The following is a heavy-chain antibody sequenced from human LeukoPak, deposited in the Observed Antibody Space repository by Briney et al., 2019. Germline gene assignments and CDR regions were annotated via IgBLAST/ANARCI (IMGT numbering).Heavy chain of an antibody. J-gene: IGHJ4*02. CDR1: GFTFSSYG. CDR2: ISYDGSNK. V-gene: IGHV3-30*03. Sequence: GGSLRLSCAASGFTFSSYGMHWVRQAPGKGLEWVAVISYDGSNKYYADSVKGRFTISRDNSKNTLYLQMNSLRAEDTAVYYCARGGWFGELIDYWGQGTLVTVSS. D-gene: IGHD3-10*01. CDR3: ARGGWFGELIDY.